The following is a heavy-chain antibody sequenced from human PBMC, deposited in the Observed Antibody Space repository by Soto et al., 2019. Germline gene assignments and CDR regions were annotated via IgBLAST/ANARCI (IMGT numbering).Heavy chain of an antibody. CDR3: ARDPTSPYYYYGMDV. CDR2: IYYSGST. V-gene: IGHV4-31*03. J-gene: IGHJ6*02. Sequence: SETLSLTCTVSGGSISSGGYYWSWIRQHPGKGLEWIGYIYYSGSTYYNPSLKSRVTISVDTSKNQFSLKLSSVTAADTAVYYCARDPTSPYYYYGMDVWGQGTTVTVSS. CDR1: GGSISSGGYY.